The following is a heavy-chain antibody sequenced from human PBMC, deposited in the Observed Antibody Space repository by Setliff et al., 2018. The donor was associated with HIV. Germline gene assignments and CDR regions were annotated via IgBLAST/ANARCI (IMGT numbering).Heavy chain of an antibody. Sequence: ESLKISCQGSGYRFSNYWIGWVRQMPGKGLQWMGIIYPADSDIRYGPSFQGQVTISADKSINTAYLQWSSLRASDTAMYYCARQKAGIGYGVQYYIDFWGQGTLVTVSS. CDR3: ARQKAGIGYGVQYYIDF. D-gene: IGHD6-13*01. J-gene: IGHJ4*02. V-gene: IGHV5-51*01. CDR1: GYRFSNYW. CDR2: IYPADSDI.